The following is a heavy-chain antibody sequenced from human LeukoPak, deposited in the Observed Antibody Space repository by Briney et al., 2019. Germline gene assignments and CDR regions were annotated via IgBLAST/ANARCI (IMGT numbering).Heavy chain of an antibody. CDR3: AREDTATVSDY. CDR1: GFTFSSYG. D-gene: IGHD5-18*01. Sequence: GGSLRLSCAASGFTFSSYGMHRVRQAPGKGLEWAAFIRYDGSNKYYADSVKGRFTISRDNAKNSLYLQMNSLRAEDTAVYYCAREDTATVSDYWGQGTLVTVSS. J-gene: IGHJ4*02. CDR2: IRYDGSNK. V-gene: IGHV3-30*02.